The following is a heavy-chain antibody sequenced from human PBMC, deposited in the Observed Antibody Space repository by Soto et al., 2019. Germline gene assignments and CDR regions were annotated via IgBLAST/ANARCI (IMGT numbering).Heavy chain of an antibody. J-gene: IGHJ3*02. D-gene: IGHD3-10*01. Sequence: QVQLVESGGGVVQPGRSLRLSCAASGFTFSSYAMHWVRQAPGKGLEWVAVISYDGSNKYYADSVKGRFTISRDNSKNTLYLQMNSLRAEDTAVYYCAREWGDGLRGWAFDTWGQGTMVTVSS. CDR3: AREWGDGLRGWAFDT. CDR2: ISYDGSNK. CDR1: GFTFSSYA. V-gene: IGHV3-30-3*01.